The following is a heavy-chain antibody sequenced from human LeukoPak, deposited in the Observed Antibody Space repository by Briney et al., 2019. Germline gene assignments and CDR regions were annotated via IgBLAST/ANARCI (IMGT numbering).Heavy chain of an antibody. CDR3: ARAILYCGGDCYSSTFDY. Sequence: WASVKVSCKASGGTFSSYAISWVRQAPGQGLVWMGGIIPIFGTANYAQKFQGRVTITADESTSTAYMELSSLRSEDTAVYYCARAILYCGGDCYSSTFDYWGQGTLVTVSS. CDR1: GGTFSSYA. J-gene: IGHJ4*02. D-gene: IGHD2-21*02. V-gene: IGHV1-69*01. CDR2: IIPIFGTA.